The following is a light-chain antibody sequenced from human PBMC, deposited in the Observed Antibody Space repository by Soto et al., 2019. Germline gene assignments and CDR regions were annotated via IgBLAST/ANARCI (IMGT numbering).Light chain of an antibody. CDR3: QQRSNRLPIT. CDR2: DAS. Sequence: ESELTQSPCTLSLSPGERATLSCRASQSVSSYLAWYQQKPGQPPRLLIYDASSRAPGVPARFSGSGSGTDFTLTISSLEPEDFAVYYCQQRSNRLPITFGQGTRLEI. CDR1: QSVSSY. V-gene: IGKV3-11*01. J-gene: IGKJ5*01.